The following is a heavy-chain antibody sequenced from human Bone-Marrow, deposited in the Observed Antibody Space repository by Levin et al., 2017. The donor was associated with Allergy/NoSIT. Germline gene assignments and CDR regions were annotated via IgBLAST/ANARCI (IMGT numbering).Heavy chain of an antibody. Sequence: GGSLRLSCGAFGFNFREYFMTWFRQRPGGGLEWVAYIFSGSSYRDYADSVKGRFTISRDDSKNLLYLQMNSLRAEDTAMYYCARDAYGVDFWGRGTQVIVSS. CDR1: GFNFREYF. CDR3: ARDAYGVDF. CDR2: IFSGSSYR. V-gene: IGHV3-11*05. D-gene: IGHD3-10*01. J-gene: IGHJ4*02.